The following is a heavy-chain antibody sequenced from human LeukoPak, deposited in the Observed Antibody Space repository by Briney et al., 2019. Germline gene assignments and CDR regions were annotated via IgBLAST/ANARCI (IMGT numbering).Heavy chain of an antibody. Sequence: TSETLSLTCTVSGGSISSYYWSWIRQPAGKGLEWIGRIYTSGSTNYNPSLKSRVTMSVDTSKSQFSLKLSSVTAADTAVYYCAREVVATRWDPGFDYWSQGTLVTVSS. J-gene: IGHJ4*02. CDR3: AREVVATRWDPGFDY. D-gene: IGHD5-12*01. CDR1: GGSISSYY. CDR2: IYTSGST. V-gene: IGHV4-4*07.